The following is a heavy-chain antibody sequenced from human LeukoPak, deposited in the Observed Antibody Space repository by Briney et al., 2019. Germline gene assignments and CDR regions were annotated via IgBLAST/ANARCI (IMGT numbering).Heavy chain of an antibody. D-gene: IGHD3-10*01. CDR3: ARDTYYYGSGSYYDY. CDR2: IYYSGST. V-gene: IGHV4-59*12. J-gene: IGHJ4*02. Sequence: SETLSLTCTVTGDSISSYYWSWIRQPPGKGLEWIGYIYYSGSTNYNPSLKSRVTMSVDTSKNQFSLKLSSVTAADTAVYYCARDTYYYGSGSYYDYWGQGTLVTVSS. CDR1: GDSISSYY.